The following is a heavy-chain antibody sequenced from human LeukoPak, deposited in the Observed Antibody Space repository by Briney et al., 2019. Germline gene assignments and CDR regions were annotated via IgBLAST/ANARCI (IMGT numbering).Heavy chain of an antibody. CDR1: GGSFSGYY. CDR3: AGDASRDGYSLNDY. V-gene: IGHV4-34*01. J-gene: IGHJ4*02. D-gene: IGHD5-24*01. CDR2: INHSGST. Sequence: SETLSLTCAVYGGSFSGYYWSWIRQPPGKGLEWIGEINHSGSTNYNPSLKSRVTISVDTSKNQFSLKLSSVTAADTAVYYCAGDASRDGYSLNDYWGQGTLVTVSS.